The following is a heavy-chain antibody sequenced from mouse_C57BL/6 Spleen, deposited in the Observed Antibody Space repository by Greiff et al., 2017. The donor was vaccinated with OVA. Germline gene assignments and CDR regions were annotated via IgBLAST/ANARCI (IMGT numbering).Heavy chain of an antibody. CDR1: GFTFSSYA. CDR2: ISDGGSYT. V-gene: IGHV5-4*01. J-gene: IGHJ1*03. Sequence: DVKLVESGGGLVKPGGSLKLSCAASGFTFSSYAMSWVRQTPEKRLEWVATISDGGSYTYYPDNVKGRFTISRDNAKNNLYLQMSHLKSEDTAMYYCARDKRTTGSYFDVWGTGTTVTVSS. D-gene: IGHD1-1*01. CDR3: ARDKRTTGSYFDV.